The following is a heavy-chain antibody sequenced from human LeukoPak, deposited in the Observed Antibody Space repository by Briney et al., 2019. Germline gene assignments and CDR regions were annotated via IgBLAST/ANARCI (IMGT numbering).Heavy chain of an antibody. CDR2: ISDVGHVT. D-gene: IGHD2-8*01. Sequence: GGSLRLSCAASGFTFSSYAMSWVRQAPGKGLEWVSGISDVGHVTHYTDSVKGRFTISRDNSKNTLYLQMNSLRAEDTAVYYCAKGNQGYCTNSGCSGEYYFDYWGQGTLVTVSS. J-gene: IGHJ4*02. CDR1: GFTFSSYA. CDR3: AKGNQGYCTNSGCSGEYYFDY. V-gene: IGHV3-23*01.